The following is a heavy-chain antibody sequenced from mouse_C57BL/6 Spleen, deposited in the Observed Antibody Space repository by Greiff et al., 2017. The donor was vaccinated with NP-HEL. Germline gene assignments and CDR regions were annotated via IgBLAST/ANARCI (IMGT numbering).Heavy chain of an antibody. D-gene: IGHD5-1*01. CDR3: ARRPIYYAMDY. Sequence: VQLQQSGPELVKPGASVKISCKASGYSFTGYYMNWVKQSPEKSLEWIGEINPSTGGTTYNQKFKAKATLTVDKSSSTAYMQLKSLTSEDSAVYYCARRPIYYAMDYWGQGTSVTVAS. CDR2: INPSTGGT. V-gene: IGHV1-42*01. CDR1: GYSFTGYY. J-gene: IGHJ4*01.